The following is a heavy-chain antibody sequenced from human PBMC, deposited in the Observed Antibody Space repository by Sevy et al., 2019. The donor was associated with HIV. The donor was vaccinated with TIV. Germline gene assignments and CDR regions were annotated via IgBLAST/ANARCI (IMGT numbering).Heavy chain of an antibody. D-gene: IGHD1-20*01. CDR3: ARVGFNWNDVDY. V-gene: IGHV4-59*02. Sequence: SETLSLTCTVSGGSVNMYYWSWIRQPPGKGLEWIGYIYYSGSTNYNPSLKSRVTISVDTSKNQFSLKLRSVTAADTAVYYCARVGFNWNDVDYWGQGTLVTVSS. CDR1: GGSVNMYY. CDR2: IYYSGST. J-gene: IGHJ4*02.